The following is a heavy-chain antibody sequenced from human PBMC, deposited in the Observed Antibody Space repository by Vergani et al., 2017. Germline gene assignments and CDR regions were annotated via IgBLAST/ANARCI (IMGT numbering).Heavy chain of an antibody. CDR1: GFTFTSSA. CDR3: AAPNKKDSSSWYYYYYGMDV. V-gene: IGHV1-58*01. Sequence: QMQLVQSGPEVKKPGTSVKVSCKASGFTFTSSAVQWVRQARGQRLEWIGWIVVGSGNTNYAQKFQERVTITRDMCTSTAYMELSSLRSEDTAVYYCAAPNKKDSSSWYYYYYGMDVWGQGTTVTVSS. J-gene: IGHJ6*02. D-gene: IGHD6-13*01. CDR2: IVVGSGNT.